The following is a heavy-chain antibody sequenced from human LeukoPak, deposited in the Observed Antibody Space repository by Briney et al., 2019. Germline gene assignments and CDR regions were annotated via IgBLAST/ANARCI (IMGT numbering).Heavy chain of an antibody. CDR1: GFSLSTSGVG. V-gene: IGHV2-5*02. D-gene: IGHD1-1*01. Sequence: KESGPTLVKPTQTLTLTCTFSGFSLSTSGVGVGWIRQPPGKALEWLALIYWDDDKRYSPSLKSRLTITKDSSENQVVLTMTNMDPVDTATYYCACGKSHSYGDYWGQGTLVTVSS. J-gene: IGHJ4*02. CDR2: IYWDDDK. CDR3: ACGKSHSYGDY.